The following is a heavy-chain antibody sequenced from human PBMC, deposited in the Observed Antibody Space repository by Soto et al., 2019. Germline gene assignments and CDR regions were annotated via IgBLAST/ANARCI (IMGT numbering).Heavy chain of an antibody. CDR2: INPNSGGT. J-gene: IGHJ5*02. D-gene: IGHD6-13*01. V-gene: IGHV1-2*02. CDR1: GYTFTGYY. Sequence: ASVKVSCKASGYTFTGYYMHWVRQAPGQGLEWMGWINPNSGGTNYAQKFQGRVTMTRDTSISTAYMELSRLRSDDTAVYYCARGTPSDQQLVRGGFDPWGKGTLVTVSS. CDR3: ARGTPSDQQLVRGGFDP.